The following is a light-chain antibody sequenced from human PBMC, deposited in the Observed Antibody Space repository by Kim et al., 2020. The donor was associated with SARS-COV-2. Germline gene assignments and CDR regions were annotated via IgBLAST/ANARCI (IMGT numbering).Light chain of an antibody. CDR3: QQYGTSPRYT. Sequence: SPGVRSTLSCRASQSIGSNYLAWYQQKPGQAPRLLIYGASTRATGIPDRFTGSGSGTDFTLAISRLEPEDFAVYYCQQYGTSPRYTFGRGTKLEI. J-gene: IGKJ2*01. CDR1: QSIGSNY. CDR2: GAS. V-gene: IGKV3-20*01.